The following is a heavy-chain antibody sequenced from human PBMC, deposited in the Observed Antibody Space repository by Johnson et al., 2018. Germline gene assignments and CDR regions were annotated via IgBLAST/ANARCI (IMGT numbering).Heavy chain of an antibody. CDR1: GFTFSPYG. V-gene: IGHV3-33*01. CDR3: EREEGDAFDI. Sequence: VQLVESGGGVVQPGRSLRLSCAACGFTFSPYGTHWVRQAQGKGLEWVAVIWYDGSMRYYVDSVKGRFTISRDNSKNTLYLQMNSLRAEDTAVYYGEREEGDAFDIWGQGTMVTVSS. CDR2: IWYDGSMR. J-gene: IGHJ3*02.